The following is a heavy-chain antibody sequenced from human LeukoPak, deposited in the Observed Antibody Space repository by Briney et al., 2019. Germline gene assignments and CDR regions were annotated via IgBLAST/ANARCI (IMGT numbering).Heavy chain of an antibody. J-gene: IGHJ5*02. Sequence: ASVKVSCKASGYTFTGYYMHWVRQAPGQGLEWMGWINPNSGGTKYAQKFQGRVTMTRDTSISTAYMELSRLRSDDTAVYYCARDRGIVVVPAAMTHNWFDPWGQGTLVTVSS. V-gene: IGHV1-2*02. CDR1: GYTFTGYY. CDR3: ARDRGIVVVPAAMTHNWFDP. D-gene: IGHD2-2*01. CDR2: INPNSGGT.